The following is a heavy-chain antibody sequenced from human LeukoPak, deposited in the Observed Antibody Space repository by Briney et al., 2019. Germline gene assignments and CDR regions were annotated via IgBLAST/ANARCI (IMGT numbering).Heavy chain of an antibody. CDR1: EFTFSNYA. V-gene: IGHV3-23*01. J-gene: IGHJ4*02. CDR2: ISGSGGPT. Sequence: PGGSLKLSCAASEFTFSNYAKSWVRQAPGKGLEWVSVISGSGGPTYYPDSVKCRFTISRDNAKNSLYLQMNSLRAEDTAVYYCVRDQTVFTILDYWGQGTLVTVSS. CDR3: VRDQTVFTILDY. D-gene: IGHD4-17*01.